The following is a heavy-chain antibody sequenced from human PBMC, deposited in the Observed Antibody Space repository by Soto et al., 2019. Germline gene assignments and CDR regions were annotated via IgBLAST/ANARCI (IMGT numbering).Heavy chain of an antibody. V-gene: IGHV4-34*01. CDR1: GGSFSGYY. CDR2: INHSGST. J-gene: IGHJ6*03. Sequence: SETLSLTCAVYGGSFSGYYWSWIRQPPGKGLEWIGEINHSGSTNYNPSLKSRVTISVDTSKNQFSLKLSSVTAADTAVYYCARGLTDIVVVPAAMVAYYYYYMDVWGKGTTVTVSS. CDR3: ARGLTDIVVVPAAMVAYYYYYMDV. D-gene: IGHD2-2*01.